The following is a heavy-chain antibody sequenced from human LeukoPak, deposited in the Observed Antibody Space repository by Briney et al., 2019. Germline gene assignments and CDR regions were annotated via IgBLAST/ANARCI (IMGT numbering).Heavy chain of an antibody. CDR2: IHCSGST. Sequence: SETLSLTCTVSGDSLSSYWWSWIRQSPGQGLEWIGYIHCSGSTKYNPSFKSRVTISVDTSKNQFSLKVSSVTAADTAVYYCARHRGYDLSDYWGQGILVTVSS. CDR3: ARHRGYDLSDY. D-gene: IGHD5-12*01. CDR1: GDSLSSYW. V-gene: IGHV4-59*08. J-gene: IGHJ4*02.